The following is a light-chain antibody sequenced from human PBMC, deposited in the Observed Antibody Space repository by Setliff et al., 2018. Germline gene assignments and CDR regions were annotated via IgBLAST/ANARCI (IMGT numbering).Light chain of an antibody. CDR1: SNDVGAYDL. V-gene: IGLV2-14*03. J-gene: IGLJ1*01. CDR3: CAYTASTTYV. CDR2: DVS. Sequence: ALTQPVSVSGSPGQSITISCSGTSNDVGAYDLVSWYQQHPGKVPKLIIFDVSNRPSGVSHRFSGSKSGNTASLTISGLQADDEADYYCCAYTASTTYVFVNGTKVTVL.